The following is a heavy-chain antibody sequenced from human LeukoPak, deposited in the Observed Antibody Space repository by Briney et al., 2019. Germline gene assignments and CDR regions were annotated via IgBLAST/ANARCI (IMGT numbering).Heavy chain of an antibody. J-gene: IGHJ6*02. CDR1: GDSVSSNSAA. V-gene: IGHV6-1*01. CDR3: ARDNLGSSWYGGYYYYGMDV. Sequence: SQTLSLTCAISGDSVSSNSAAWNWIRQSPSRGLEWLGRTYYRSKWYNDYAVSVKSRITINPDTSKNQFSLQLNSVTPEDTAVYYCARDNLGSSWYGGYYYYGMDVWGQGTTVTVSS. D-gene: IGHD6-13*01. CDR2: TYYRSKWYN.